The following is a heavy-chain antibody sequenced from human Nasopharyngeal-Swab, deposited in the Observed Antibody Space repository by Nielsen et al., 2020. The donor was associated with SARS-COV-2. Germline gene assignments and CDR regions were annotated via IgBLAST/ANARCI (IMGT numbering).Heavy chain of an antibody. J-gene: IGHJ6*02. Sequence: WIRQSPSRGLEWLGRTYYRSKWYNDYAVSVKSRITINPDTSKNQFSLKLSSVTAADTAVYYCARGYRLAARPVVGYYYYGMDVWGQGTTVTVSS. CDR2: TYYRSKWYN. CDR3: ARGYRLAARPVVGYYYYGMDV. D-gene: IGHD6-6*01. V-gene: IGHV6-1*01.